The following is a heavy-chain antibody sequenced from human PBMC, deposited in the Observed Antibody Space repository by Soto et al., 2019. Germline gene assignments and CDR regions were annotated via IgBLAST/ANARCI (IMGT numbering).Heavy chain of an antibody. CDR1: GFTFCDYY. J-gene: IGHJ4*02. Sequence: GGSLRLSCAASGFTFCDYYMSWIRQAPGKGLEWVSYISSSSSYTNYADSVKGRFTISRDNAKNSLYLQMNSLRAEDTAVYYCARISVVINGVDYWGQGTLVTVSS. D-gene: IGHD3-22*01. V-gene: IGHV3-11*06. CDR2: ISSSSSYT. CDR3: ARISVVINGVDY.